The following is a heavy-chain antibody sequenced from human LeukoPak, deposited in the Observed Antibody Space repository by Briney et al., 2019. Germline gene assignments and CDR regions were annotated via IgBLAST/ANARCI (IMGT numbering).Heavy chain of an antibody. J-gene: IGHJ4*02. Sequence: GGSLRLSCAASGFTVSSTYMSWVRQAPGKGLEWVGFIRSNAYGGTTEYAASVKGRFTISRDDSKSIAYLQMNSLKTEDTAVYYCTRHRGYFDYWGPGTLVTVSS. CDR2: IRSNAYGGTT. V-gene: IGHV3-49*04. D-gene: IGHD3-10*01. CDR1: GFTVSSTY. CDR3: TRHRGYFDY.